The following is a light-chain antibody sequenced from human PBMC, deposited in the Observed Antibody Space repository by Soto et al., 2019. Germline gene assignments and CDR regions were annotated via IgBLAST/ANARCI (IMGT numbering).Light chain of an antibody. Sequence: EIVLTQSPGTLSLSPGERATLSCRASQSVNNNFLAWYQQKPGQAPRLLIYAASTRATGIPDRFSGSGSGTGFTLTINRLEPEDFAVYYCQQYGSSPGTFGQGTKLEIK. CDR3: QQYGSSPGT. J-gene: IGKJ2*01. V-gene: IGKV3-20*01. CDR2: AAS. CDR1: QSVNNNF.